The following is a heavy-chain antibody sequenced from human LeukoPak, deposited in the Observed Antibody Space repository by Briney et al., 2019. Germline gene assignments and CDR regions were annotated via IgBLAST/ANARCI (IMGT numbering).Heavy chain of an antibody. Sequence: SETLSLTCTVSGGSISSYYWSWIRQPPGKGLEWIGCIYYSGSTNYNPSLKSRVTISVDTSKNQFSLKLSSVTAADTAVYYCARESYDFWSGYPVWGQGTLVTVSS. CDR3: ARESYDFWSGYPV. CDR2: IYYSGST. J-gene: IGHJ4*02. D-gene: IGHD3-3*01. V-gene: IGHV4-59*01. CDR1: GGSISSYY.